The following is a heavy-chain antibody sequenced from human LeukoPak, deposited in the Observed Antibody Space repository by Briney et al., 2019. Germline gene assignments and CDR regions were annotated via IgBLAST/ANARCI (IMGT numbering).Heavy chain of an antibody. CDR1: EFSFSSYE. D-gene: IGHD6-13*01. CDR2: ISSSGSTI. V-gene: IGHV3-48*03. Sequence: GGSLRLSCAASEFSFSSYEMNWVRQAPGKGLEWVSYISSSGSTIYYADSVKGRFTISRDNAKNSLYLQMNSLRAEDTAVYYCANGAAAGTPTIGDYWGLGTLVTVSS. CDR3: ANGAAAGTPTIGDY. J-gene: IGHJ4*02.